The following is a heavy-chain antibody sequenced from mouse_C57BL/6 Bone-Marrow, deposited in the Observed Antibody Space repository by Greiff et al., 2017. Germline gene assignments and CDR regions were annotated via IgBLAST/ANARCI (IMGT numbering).Heavy chain of an antibody. CDR1: GFTFTDYY. CDR3: ARYRGVLRVWFAY. D-gene: IGHD1-1*01. V-gene: IGHV7-3*01. J-gene: IGHJ3*01. CDR2: IRNKANGYTT. Sequence: EVQLQESGGGLVQPGGSLSLSCAASGFTFTDYYMSWVRQPPGKALEWLGFIRNKANGYTTEYSASVKGRFTISRDNSQSILYLQMNALRAEDSATYYCARYRGVLRVWFAYWGQGTLVTVSA.